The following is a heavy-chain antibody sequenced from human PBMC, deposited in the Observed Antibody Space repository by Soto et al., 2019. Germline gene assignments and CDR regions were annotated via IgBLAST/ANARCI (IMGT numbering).Heavy chain of an antibody. J-gene: IGHJ6*02. CDR1: GGSISSGGYS. CDR2: IYHSGST. Sequence: LSLTCAVSGGSISSGGYSCSWIRQPPGKGLEWIGYIYHSGSTFYNPSLKSRVTISVDKSKNQFSLKLSSVTAADTAVYYCARVGVYYYGMDVWGQGTTVTVSS. D-gene: IGHD3-16*01. CDR3: ARVGVYYYGMDV. V-gene: IGHV4-30-2*01.